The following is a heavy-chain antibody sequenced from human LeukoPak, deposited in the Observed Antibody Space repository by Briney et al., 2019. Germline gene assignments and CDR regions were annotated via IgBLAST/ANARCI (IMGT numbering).Heavy chain of an antibody. Sequence: ASVKVSCKASGYTFTSYGISWVRQAPGQGLEWMGWISAYNGNTSYAQKLQGRVTMTTDTSTSTAYVELRSLRSDGTAVYYCARDARSIFGVVIQNPFDYWGQGTLVTVSS. J-gene: IGHJ4*02. V-gene: IGHV1-18*01. D-gene: IGHD3-3*01. CDR3: ARDARSIFGVVIQNPFDY. CDR2: ISAYNGNT. CDR1: GYTFTSYG.